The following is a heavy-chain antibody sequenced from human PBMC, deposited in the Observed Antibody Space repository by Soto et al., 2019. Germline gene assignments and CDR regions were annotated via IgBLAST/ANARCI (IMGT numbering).Heavy chain of an antibody. CDR3: AREDLDYYDSSGSFFDY. V-gene: IGHV3-33*01. CDR1: GGTCSSYG. J-gene: IGHJ4*02. Sequence: GGSLRLSCGASGGTCSSYGRHCVRQAPGKGLEWVAVIWYDGGNKYYADSVKGRFTISRDNSKNTLYLQMNSLRAEDTAVYYCAREDLDYYDSSGSFFDYWGQGTLVTVS. D-gene: IGHD3-22*01. CDR2: IWYDGGNK.